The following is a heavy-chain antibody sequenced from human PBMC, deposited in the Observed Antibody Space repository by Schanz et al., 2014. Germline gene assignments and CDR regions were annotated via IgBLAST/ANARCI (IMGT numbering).Heavy chain of an antibody. V-gene: IGHV4-39*01. D-gene: IGHD3-9*01. J-gene: IGHJ4*02. CDR2: IYYSGST. CDR3: ARQFYDILTGYWFPYYFDY. CDR1: GGSISSSNYY. Sequence: QLQLQESGPGLVKPSETLSLTCTVSGGSISSSNYYWGWIRQPPGKGLEWIESIYYSGSTYYNPSFKSRVPTPVDTSKNQFSLKLSSVTAADTAVYYCARQFYDILTGYWFPYYFDYWGQGTLVTVSS.